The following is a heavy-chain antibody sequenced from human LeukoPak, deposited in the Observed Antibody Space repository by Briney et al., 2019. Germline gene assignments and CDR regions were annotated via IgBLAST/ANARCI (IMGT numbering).Heavy chain of an antibody. CDR1: GFTFSTYG. J-gene: IGHJ4*02. CDR3: ARDIVVVVATDCYFDY. CDR2: ISSTSSTI. Sequence: GESLRLSCAASGFTFSTYGMNWVRQAPGKGLEWVSFISSTSSTIYYADSVKGRFTISRDNAKNSLYLQMNSLRAEDTAVYYCARDIVVVVATDCYFDYWGQGTLVTVSS. V-gene: IGHV3-48*01. D-gene: IGHD2-15*01.